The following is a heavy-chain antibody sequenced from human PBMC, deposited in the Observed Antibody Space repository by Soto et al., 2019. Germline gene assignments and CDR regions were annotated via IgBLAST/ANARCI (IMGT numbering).Heavy chain of an antibody. Sequence: SVKVSCKASGGSLSTNPISWVRQAPGQGLEWMGGTGSGTGPGNHAQKFQGRLTVTADKSTSTVYMELSSLRSEDTAVYYCASGNYYDSNPTPRFQHWGQGTLVTVS. D-gene: IGHD3-22*01. CDR2: TGSGTGPG. CDR1: GGSLSTNP. J-gene: IGHJ1*01. CDR3: ASGNYYDSNPTPRFQH. V-gene: IGHV1-69*06.